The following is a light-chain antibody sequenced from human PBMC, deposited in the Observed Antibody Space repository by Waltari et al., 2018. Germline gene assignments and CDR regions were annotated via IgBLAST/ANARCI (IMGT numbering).Light chain of an antibody. Sequence: DIVMTQSPDSLAVSLGERATINFKSSQSVLYSSNNKNYLAWYQQKPGQPPKLLIYLASTRESGVPDRFSGSGSGTDFTLTISSLQAEDVAVYYCQQYYSTPWTFGQGTKVEIK. J-gene: IGKJ1*01. CDR3: QQYYSTPWT. CDR1: QSVLYSSNNKNY. V-gene: IGKV4-1*01. CDR2: LAS.